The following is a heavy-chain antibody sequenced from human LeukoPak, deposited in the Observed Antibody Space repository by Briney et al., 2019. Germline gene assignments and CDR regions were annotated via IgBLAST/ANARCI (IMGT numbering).Heavy chain of an antibody. CDR1: GYTLTDLS. V-gene: IGHV1-24*01. D-gene: IGHD1-26*01. CDR2: FDPEDGET. Sequence: ASVKVSCRVSGYTLTDLSIHWVRQAPGKGLEWLGGFDPEDGETVYAQKFQGRVTMTEDTSSDTAFMDLSSLRSEDTAIYYCATSPRVGATVFAFEYWGQGTLVTVSP. J-gene: IGHJ4*02. CDR3: ATSPRVGATVFAFEY.